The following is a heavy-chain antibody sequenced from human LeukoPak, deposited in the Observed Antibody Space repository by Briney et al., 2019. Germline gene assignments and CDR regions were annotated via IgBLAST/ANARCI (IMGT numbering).Heavy chain of an antibody. V-gene: IGHV3-21*01. CDR3: ARGLYSSGWYPPHDY. D-gene: IGHD6-19*01. CDR1: GFTFSSYN. J-gene: IGHJ4*02. Sequence: GGSLRLSCAASGFTFSSYNMNWARQAPGKGLEWVSSISSSSSYIYHADSVKGRFTISRDNAKNSLYLQMNSLRAEDTAVYYCARGLYSSGWYPPHDYWGQGTLVTVSS. CDR2: ISSSSSYI.